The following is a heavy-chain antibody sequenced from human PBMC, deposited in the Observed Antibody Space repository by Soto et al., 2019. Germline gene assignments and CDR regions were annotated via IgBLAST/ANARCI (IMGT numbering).Heavy chain of an antibody. CDR3: AKVRVTAPKSIDDDNFPTTRFDA. J-gene: IGHJ4*01. CDR1: GFTFSSYA. CDR2: ISGSGGST. D-gene: IGHD3-9*01. Sequence: PGGSLSLYCAASGFTFSSYAMSWVRQAPGKGLEWVSAISGSGGSTYYADSVKGRFTISRDHSKNPLYLQLNSLRAEDTTVYHCAKVRVTAPKSIDDDNFPTTRFDAWGQETHLTSPQ. V-gene: IGHV3-23*01.